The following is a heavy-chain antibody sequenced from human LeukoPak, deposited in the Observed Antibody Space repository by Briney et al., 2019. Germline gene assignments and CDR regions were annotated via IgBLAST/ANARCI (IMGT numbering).Heavy chain of an antibody. CDR1: GFTFSSYS. Sequence: GGSLRLSCAASGFTFSSYSMNWVRRAPGKGLEWVSSISSSSSYIYYADSVKGRFTISRDNAKNSLYLQMNSLRAEDTAVYYCARVGAAAADYWGQGTLVTVSS. V-gene: IGHV3-21*01. CDR2: ISSSSSYI. D-gene: IGHD6-13*01. J-gene: IGHJ4*02. CDR3: ARVGAAAADY.